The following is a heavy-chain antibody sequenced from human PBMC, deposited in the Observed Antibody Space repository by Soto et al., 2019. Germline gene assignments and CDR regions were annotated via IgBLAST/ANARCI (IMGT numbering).Heavy chain of an antibody. CDR3: ARGPRPYDILTGYFGYRMDV. J-gene: IGHJ6*04. CDR2: ISAYNGNT. CDR1: GYTFTSYG. Sequence: GASVKVSCKASGYTFTSYGISWVRQAPGQGLEWMGWISAYNGNTNYAQKLQGRVTMTTDTSTSTAYMELRSLRSDDTAVYYCARGPRPYDILTGYFGYRMDVWGKGTTVTVSS. V-gene: IGHV1-18*01. D-gene: IGHD3-9*01.